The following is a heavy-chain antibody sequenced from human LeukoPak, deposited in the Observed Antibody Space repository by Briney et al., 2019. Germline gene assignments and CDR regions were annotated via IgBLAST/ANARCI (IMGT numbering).Heavy chain of an antibody. Sequence: SETLSLTCAVYGGSFSGYYWSWIRQPPGKGLEWIGEINHSGSTNYNPSLKSRVTISVDRSKNQFSLKLSSVTAADTAVYYCASISSSNTVTLLDYWGQGTLVTVSS. CDR1: GGSFSGYY. CDR3: ASISSSNTVTLLDY. J-gene: IGHJ4*02. CDR2: INHSGST. D-gene: IGHD4-17*01. V-gene: IGHV4-34*01.